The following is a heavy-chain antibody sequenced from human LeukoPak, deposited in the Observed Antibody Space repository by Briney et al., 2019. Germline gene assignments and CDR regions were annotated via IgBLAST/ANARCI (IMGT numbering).Heavy chain of an antibody. Sequence: SGPTLVKPTQTLTLTCTFSGFSLSTSGVRVGWIRQPPGKALEWLALIYWDDDKRYSPSLKSRLTITKDTSKNQVVLTMTNMDPVDTATYYCANRVSDYVWGSYLPFHYWGQGTLVTVSS. CDR2: IYWDDDK. J-gene: IGHJ4*02. CDR3: ANRVSDYVWGSYLPFHY. D-gene: IGHD3-16*02. CDR1: GFSLSTSGVR. V-gene: IGHV2-5*02.